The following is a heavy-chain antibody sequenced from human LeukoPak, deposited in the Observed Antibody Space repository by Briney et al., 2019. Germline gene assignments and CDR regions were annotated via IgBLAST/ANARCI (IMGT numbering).Heavy chain of an antibody. V-gene: IGHV3-23*01. CDR2: ISGSGGST. Sequence: GGSLRLSCAASGFTFSSYSMNRVRQAPGKGLEWVSAISGSGGSTYYADSVKGRFTISRDNSKNTLYLQMNSLRAEDTAVYYCAKDRYDSSGYYFESDAFDIWGQGTMVTVSS. D-gene: IGHD3-22*01. J-gene: IGHJ3*02. CDR1: GFTFSSYS. CDR3: AKDRYDSSGYYFESDAFDI.